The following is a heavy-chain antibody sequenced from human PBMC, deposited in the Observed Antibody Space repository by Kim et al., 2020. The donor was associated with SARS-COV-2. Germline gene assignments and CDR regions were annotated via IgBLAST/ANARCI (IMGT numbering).Heavy chain of an antibody. CDR3: AKDLSSSSWSYYYYGMAV. J-gene: IGHJ6*01. CDR2: ISYDGSNK. V-gene: IGHV3-30*18. D-gene: IGHD6-13*01. CDR1: GFTFSSYG. Sequence: LSLTCAASGFTFSSYGMHWVRQAPGKGLEWVAVISYDGSNKYYADSVKGRFTISRDNSKNTLYLQMNSLRAEDTAVYYCAKDLSSSSWSYYYYGMAV.